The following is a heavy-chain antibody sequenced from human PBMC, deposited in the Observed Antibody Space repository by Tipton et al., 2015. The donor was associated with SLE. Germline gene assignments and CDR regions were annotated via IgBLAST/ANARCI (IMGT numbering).Heavy chain of an antibody. CDR3: AREGVHFWSGSSYYYYYYMDV. D-gene: IGHD3-3*02. CDR2: IHSSGST. V-gene: IGHV4-61*02. CDR1: GGSVSRGSYF. Sequence: TLSLTCTVSGGSVSRGSYFWTWIRQPAGKGLEWIGRIHSSGSTDYNPSLKSRVTMSLDTSKNQFSLKLSSVTAADTAVYYCAREGVHFWSGSSYYYYYYMDVWGKGTTVTVSS. J-gene: IGHJ6*03.